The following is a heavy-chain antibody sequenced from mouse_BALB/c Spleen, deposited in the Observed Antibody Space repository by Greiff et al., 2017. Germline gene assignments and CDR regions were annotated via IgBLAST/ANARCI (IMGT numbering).Heavy chain of an antibody. J-gene: IGHJ4*01. CDR1: GYTFTNYW. V-gene: IGHV1-63*02. CDR2: IYPGGGYT. D-gene: IGHD4-1*01. Sequence: VQLQQSGPELVKPGASVKVSCKASGYTFTNYWLGWVKQRPGHGLEWIGDIYPGGGYTNYNEKFKGKATLTADTSSSTAYMQLSSLTSEDSAVYFCAKTGTEDYWGQGTSVTVSS. CDR3: AKTGTEDY.